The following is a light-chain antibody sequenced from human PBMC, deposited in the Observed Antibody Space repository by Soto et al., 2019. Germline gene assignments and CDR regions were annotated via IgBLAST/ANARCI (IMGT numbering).Light chain of an antibody. V-gene: IGKV2-30*01. CDR2: KVS. J-gene: IGKJ3*01. CDR3: MQGTHWPFT. CDR1: QSLVYTDGNTY. Sequence: DVVMTQSPLSLPVTLGQPASISCRSSQSLVYTDGNTYLTWFQQRPGQSPRRLIYKVSYRDSGVPDRFSGGGSDADFTLKISRVEAADVGIYYCMQGTHWPFTFGPGTKVDIK.